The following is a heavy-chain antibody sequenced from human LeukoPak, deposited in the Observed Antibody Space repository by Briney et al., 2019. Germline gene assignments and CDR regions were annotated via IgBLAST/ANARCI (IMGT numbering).Heavy chain of an antibody. Sequence: SETLSLTCTASGGSISSYYWSWIRQPPGKGLEWIGYIYYSGSTNYNPSLKSRVTISVDTSKNQFSLKLSSVTAADTAVYYCARDNIAAAGLFDYWGQGTLVTVSS. J-gene: IGHJ4*02. CDR1: GGSISSYY. CDR3: ARDNIAAAGLFDY. V-gene: IGHV4-59*01. D-gene: IGHD6-13*01. CDR2: IYYSGST.